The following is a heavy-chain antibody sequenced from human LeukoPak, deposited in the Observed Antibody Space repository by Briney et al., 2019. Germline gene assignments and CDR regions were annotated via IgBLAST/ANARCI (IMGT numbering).Heavy chain of an antibody. D-gene: IGHD7-27*01. CDR3: ARGPGDLGDY. J-gene: IGHJ4*02. CDR2: VNPSGGST. CDR1: GYTFTSYF. Sequence: ASVKVSFKASGYTFTSYFMHWVRQAPGQGLEWMGLVNPSGGSTNYAQKFQGRVTMTRDMSTSTAFMELDSLRSEDTAVYYCARGPGDLGDYWGQGTLVTVSS. V-gene: IGHV1-46*01.